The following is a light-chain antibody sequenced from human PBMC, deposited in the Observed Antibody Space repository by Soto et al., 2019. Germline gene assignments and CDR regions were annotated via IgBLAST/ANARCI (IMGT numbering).Light chain of an antibody. J-gene: IGKJ5*01. CDR2: DAA. CDR3: QQRSDWPPIT. V-gene: IGKV3-11*01. Sequence: EIVLTQSPDTLVLSPGEKATLSCRASQSISSYLAWYQKKPDQSPRLLXYDAANRATGIPARFCGSGSGTDFTLTISSLEPEDFAVYYCQQRSDWPPITFGQGTRLEI. CDR1: QSISSY.